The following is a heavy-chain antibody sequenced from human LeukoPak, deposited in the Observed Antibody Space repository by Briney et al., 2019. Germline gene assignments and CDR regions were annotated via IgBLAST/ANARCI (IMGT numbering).Heavy chain of an antibody. Sequence: GGSLRLSCAASGFTFSNYVMHWVRQAPGKGLVWVSRIKSDGITITYADSVKGRFTISRDNAKNTLYLQMNSLRAEDTAVYYCLRDLNWSLDQWGQGTLVTVSS. CDR2: IKSDGITI. CDR3: LRDLNWSLDQ. J-gene: IGHJ4*02. D-gene: IGHD1-20*01. V-gene: IGHV3-74*01. CDR1: GFTFSNYV.